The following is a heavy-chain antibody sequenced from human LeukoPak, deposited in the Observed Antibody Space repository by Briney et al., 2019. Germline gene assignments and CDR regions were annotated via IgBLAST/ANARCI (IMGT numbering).Heavy chain of an antibody. J-gene: IGHJ4*02. V-gene: IGHV3-21*04. Sequence: GSLRLSCAASGFTFSSYSMNWVRQAPGKGLEWVSSISSSSSYIYYADSVKGRFTISRDNSKNTLYLQMNSLRAEDTAVYYCAKTPYGSGSYWSGDYWGQGTLVTVSS. D-gene: IGHD3-10*01. CDR2: ISSSSSYI. CDR1: GFTFSSYS. CDR3: AKTPYGSGSYWSGDY.